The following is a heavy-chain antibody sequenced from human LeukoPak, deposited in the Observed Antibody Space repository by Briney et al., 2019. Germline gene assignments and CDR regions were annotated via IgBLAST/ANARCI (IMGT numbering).Heavy chain of an antibody. Sequence: PGGSLRLSCAASGFTFSNYAMHWVRQAPGKGREWVAVISYDTSIKYYADSVKGRFTISRDNSKNTLHVQMNSLRAEDTAVYYCATDVRSGSSPYWGQGTLVTVSS. CDR2: ISYDTSIK. V-gene: IGHV3-30-3*01. CDR3: ATDVRSGSSPY. J-gene: IGHJ4*02. CDR1: GFTFSNYA. D-gene: IGHD3-10*01.